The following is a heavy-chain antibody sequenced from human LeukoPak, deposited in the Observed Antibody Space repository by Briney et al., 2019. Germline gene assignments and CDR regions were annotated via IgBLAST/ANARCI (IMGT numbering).Heavy chain of an antibody. J-gene: IGHJ5*02. Sequence: SETLSLTCTVSGGSISSSSYYWGWIRQPPGKGLEWIGSIYYSGSTYYNPSLKSQVTISVDTSKNQFSLKLSSVTAADTAVYYCARHLTPPPGDSYGYLVGSFDPWGQGTLVTVSS. CDR1: GGSISSSSYY. D-gene: IGHD5-18*01. V-gene: IGHV4-39*01. CDR3: ARHLTPPPGDSYGYLVGSFDP. CDR2: IYYSGST.